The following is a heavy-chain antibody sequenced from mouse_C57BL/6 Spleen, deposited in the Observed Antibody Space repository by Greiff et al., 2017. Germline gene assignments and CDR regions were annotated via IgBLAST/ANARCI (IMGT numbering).Heavy chain of an antibody. CDR2: IDPANGNT. Sequence: EVKVEASVAELVRPGASVKLSCTASGFNIKNTYMHWVKQRPEQGLEWIGRIDPANGNTKYAPKFQGKATITADTSSNTAYLQLSSLTSEDTAIYYCARVSLLDYYAMDYWGQGTSVTVSS. J-gene: IGHJ4*01. D-gene: IGHD1-1*01. CDR3: ARVSLLDYYAMDY. V-gene: IGHV14-3*01. CDR1: GFNIKNTY.